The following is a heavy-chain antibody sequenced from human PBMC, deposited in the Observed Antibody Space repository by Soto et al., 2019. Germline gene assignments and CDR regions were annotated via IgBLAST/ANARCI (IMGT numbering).Heavy chain of an antibody. CDR2: TSGSGGST. D-gene: IGHD2-2*01. V-gene: IGHV3-23*01. CDR1: GFTFSNYA. Sequence: EVQLLESGGGLVQPGGSLRLSCAASGFTFSNYAMSWVRQAPGKGLEWVSATSGSGGSTYYADSVKGRFTISRDNSKNTVHLQMNSLRAEDTAVYYCAKARCGSTTCYVFDYWGQGTLVTVSS. CDR3: AKARCGSTTCYVFDY. J-gene: IGHJ4*02.